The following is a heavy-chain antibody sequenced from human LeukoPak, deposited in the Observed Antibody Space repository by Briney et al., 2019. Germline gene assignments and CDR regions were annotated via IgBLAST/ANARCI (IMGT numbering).Heavy chain of an antibody. Sequence: GSLRLSCAVSGLTFSNLKMNWVRQSPGKGLEWIGEIYHSGSTTYNPSLKSRVTISVDKSKNQFSLKLTSVTAADTAVYYCAGDYSDISGLDYWGQGTQVIVSS. V-gene: IGHV4-4*02. CDR2: IYHSGST. CDR1: GLTFSNLKM. D-gene: IGHD3-22*01. CDR3: AGDYSDISGLDY. J-gene: IGHJ4*02.